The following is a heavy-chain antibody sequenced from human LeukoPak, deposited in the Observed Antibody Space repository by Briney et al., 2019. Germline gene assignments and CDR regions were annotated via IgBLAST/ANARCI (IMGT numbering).Heavy chain of an antibody. Sequence: SETLSLTCAVYGGSFSGYYWSWIRQPPGKGLEWIGEINHSGSTNYNPSLKSRVTISVDTSKNQFSLKLSSVTAADTAVYYCARAWRFGVVTAIYFDYWGQGTLVTVS. D-gene: IGHD2-21*02. J-gene: IGHJ4*02. CDR3: ARAWRFGVVTAIYFDY. CDR1: GGSFSGYY. CDR2: INHSGST. V-gene: IGHV4-34*01.